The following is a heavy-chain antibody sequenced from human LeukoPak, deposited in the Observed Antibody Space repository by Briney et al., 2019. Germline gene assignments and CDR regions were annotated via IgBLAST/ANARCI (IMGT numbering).Heavy chain of an antibody. CDR1: GGSISSSSYY. J-gene: IGHJ6*03. Sequence: SETLSLTCTVSGGSISSSSYYWGWIRQPPGKGLEWIGSIYYSGSTYYNPSLKSRVTISVDTSKNQFSLKLSSVTAADTAVYYCARERPVTIFFYYYMDVWGKGTTVTVSS. D-gene: IGHD3-9*01. CDR3: ARERPVTIFFYYYMDV. CDR2: IYYSGST. V-gene: IGHV4-39*02.